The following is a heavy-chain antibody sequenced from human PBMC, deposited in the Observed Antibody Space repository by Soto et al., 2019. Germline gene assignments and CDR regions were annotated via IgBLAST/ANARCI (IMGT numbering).Heavy chain of an antibody. V-gene: IGHV4-31*01. CDR1: SGSISSDGYY. Sequence: QVELQESGPGLVKPSQTLSLTCTVSSGSISSDGYYWAWIRQHPGQGLEWIGYIYHSGTNYYNPSLRSADNLSVDTTKNQFSLNLTSVTAADTALYYCAREYSSSYDYWGPGIRVTVSS. J-gene: IGHJ4*02. D-gene: IGHD6-6*01. CDR3: AREYSSSYDY. CDR2: IYHSGTN.